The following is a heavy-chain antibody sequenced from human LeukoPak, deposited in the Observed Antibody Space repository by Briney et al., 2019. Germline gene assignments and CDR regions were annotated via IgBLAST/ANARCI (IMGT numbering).Heavy chain of an antibody. CDR1: GDSISSSSYY. Sequence: SETLSLTCTVSGDSISSSSYYWGWIRQPPGKGLEWIGSIYYSGSTHYTPSLKSRVTISVDTSKNQFSLKLSSVTAADTAAYYCARGITVTGHFDYWGQETLVTVSS. D-gene: IGHD6-19*01. CDR3: ARGITVTGHFDY. V-gene: IGHV4-39*01. J-gene: IGHJ4*02. CDR2: IYYSGST.